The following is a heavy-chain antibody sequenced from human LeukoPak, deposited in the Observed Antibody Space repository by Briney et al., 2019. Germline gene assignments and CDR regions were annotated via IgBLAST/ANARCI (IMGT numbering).Heavy chain of an antibody. Sequence: SETLSLTCAVSGGSISSGGYSWSWIRQPPGKGLEWIGYIYHSGSTCYNPSLKSRVTISVDRSKNQFSLKLSSVTAADTAVYYCARGLTSPGSYYYYYGMDVWGQGTTVTVSS. CDR2: IYHSGST. CDR3: ARGLTSPGSYYYYYGMDV. D-gene: IGHD4-4*01. CDR1: GGSISSGGYS. V-gene: IGHV4-30-2*01. J-gene: IGHJ6*02.